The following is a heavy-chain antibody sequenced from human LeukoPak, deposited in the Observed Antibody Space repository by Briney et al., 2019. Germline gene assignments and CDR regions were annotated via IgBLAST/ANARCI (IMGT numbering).Heavy chain of an antibody. J-gene: IGHJ3*02. CDR1: GGSVSSSSYS. D-gene: IGHD2-15*01. CDR2: IYYGGSI. Sequence: KPSETLSLTCTVSGGSVSSSSYSWGWVRQPPGKGLEWIGRIYYGGSIYYNPSLQSRVTISVDTSKNHFSLKVSSVTAADTAVYYCARRCGSCFPWAFDIWGQGTMVTVSS. CDR3: ARRCGSCFPWAFDI. V-gene: IGHV4-39*02.